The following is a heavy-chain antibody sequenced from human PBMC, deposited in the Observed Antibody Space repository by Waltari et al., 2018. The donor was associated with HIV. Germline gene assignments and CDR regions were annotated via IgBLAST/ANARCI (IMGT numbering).Heavy chain of an antibody. CDR2: ISNSGGTT. D-gene: IGHD2-15*01. CDR3: ARVGVGSFHFDS. J-gene: IGHJ4*02. CDR1: GFAFSGYA. Sequence: EVHLVESGGDLVQPGGSLRLSCAASGFAFSGYAMHWVRQAPGKGLEYVSAISNSGGTTYYANSVKGRFTISRDNSKNTLYLQMGSLRPEDMAVYYCARVGVGSFHFDSWGQGTLVLVSS. V-gene: IGHV3-64*01.